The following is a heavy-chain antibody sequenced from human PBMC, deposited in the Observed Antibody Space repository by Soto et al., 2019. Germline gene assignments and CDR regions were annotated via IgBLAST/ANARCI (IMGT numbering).Heavy chain of an antibody. J-gene: IGHJ5*02. CDR1: GFTFSNYA. V-gene: IGHV3-23*01. D-gene: IGHD6-13*01. CDR2: ISGTGATT. Sequence: LRLSCAASGFTFSNYAMIWVRQAPGKGLEWVSAISGTGATTYYADSVKGRFTISRENSKSTVYLQMKSLRAEDTALYYCAKDPKYSSSWYVWFDPWGQGTLVTVS. CDR3: AKDPKYSSSWYVWFDP.